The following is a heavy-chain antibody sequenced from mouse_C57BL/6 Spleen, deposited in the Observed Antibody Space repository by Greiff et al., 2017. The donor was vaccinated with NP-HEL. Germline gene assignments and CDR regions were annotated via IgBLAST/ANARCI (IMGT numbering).Heavy chain of an antibody. V-gene: IGHV5-4*01. D-gene: IGHD2-1*01. CDR1: GFTFSSYA. CDR2: ISDGGSYT. CDR3: ARDRDGNYVFDY. Sequence: EVQVVESGGGLVKPGGSLKLSCAASGFTFSSYAMSWVRQTPEKRLEWVATISDGGSYTYYPDNVKGRVTISRDNAKNNLYLQMSHLKSEDTAMYYCARDRDGNYVFDYWGQGTTLTVSS. J-gene: IGHJ2*01.